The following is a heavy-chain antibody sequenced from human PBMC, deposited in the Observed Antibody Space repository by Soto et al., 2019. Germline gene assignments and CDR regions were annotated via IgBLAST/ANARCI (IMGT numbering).Heavy chain of an antibody. CDR1: GDSISSNSAA. J-gene: IGHJ4*02. V-gene: IGHV6-1*01. CDR2: TYYRSKWYN. CDR3: ARGSNDSTWH. D-gene: IGHD3-16*01. Sequence: SQTLSLTCAISGDSISSNSAAWSWIRQSPSRGLEWLGRTYYRSKWYNDYAVSVKSRITINPDTSKNQFSLQLSSMTPEDAAVYYCARGSNDSTWHWGQGTLVTVYS.